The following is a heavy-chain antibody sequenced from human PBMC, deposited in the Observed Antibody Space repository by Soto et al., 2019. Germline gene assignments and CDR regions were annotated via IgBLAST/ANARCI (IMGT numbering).Heavy chain of an antibody. V-gene: IGHV1-46*01. Sequence: QVQLVQSGAEVKKPGASVKVSCKASGYTFTSYYMHWVRQAPGQGLEWMGIINPSGGSTSYAQKFQGRVTMTRDTSTSTVYTELSSLRSEDTAVYYCARVYYDSSGYGYFDYWGQGTLVTVSS. J-gene: IGHJ4*02. CDR1: GYTFTSYY. CDR3: ARVYYDSSGYGYFDY. D-gene: IGHD3-22*01. CDR2: INPSGGST.